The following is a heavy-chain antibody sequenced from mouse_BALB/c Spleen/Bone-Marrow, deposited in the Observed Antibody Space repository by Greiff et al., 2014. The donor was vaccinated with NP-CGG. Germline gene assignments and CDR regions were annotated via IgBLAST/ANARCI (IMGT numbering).Heavy chain of an antibody. J-gene: IGHJ3*01. CDR2: IDPANGNT. Sequence: EVKLEESGAELVKPGASVKLSCTASGFNIKDTYMHWVKQRPEQGLEWIGRIDPANGNTKYDPKFQGKATITADTSSNTAYLQLSSLTPEDTAVYYCARYNYGSSQFAYWGQGTLVTVSA. CDR1: GFNIKDTY. CDR3: ARYNYGSSQFAY. V-gene: IGHV14-3*02. D-gene: IGHD1-1*01.